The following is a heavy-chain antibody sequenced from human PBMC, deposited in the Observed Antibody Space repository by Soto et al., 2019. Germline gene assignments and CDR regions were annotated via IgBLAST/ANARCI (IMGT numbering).Heavy chain of an antibody. CDR1: GYTFTSYA. V-gene: IGHV1-18*01. CDR2: ISAYNGNT. Sequence: QVQLVQSGAEVKKPGASVKVSCKASGYTFTSYAISWVRQAPGQGLEWMGWISAYNGNTKYAQKLQGRVTMTIDTSTSTASMEVRSLRSDDTAVYHCARTVEMANEALDIWGEGTLVTVSS. J-gene: IGHJ3*02. CDR3: ARTVEMANEALDI. D-gene: IGHD5-12*01.